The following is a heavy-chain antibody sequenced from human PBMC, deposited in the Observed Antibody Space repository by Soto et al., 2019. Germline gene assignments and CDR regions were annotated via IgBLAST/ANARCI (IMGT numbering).Heavy chain of an antibody. J-gene: IGHJ4*02. D-gene: IGHD3-10*01. Sequence: EVQLVESGGGLIQPGRSLRLSCAASGFNVSDNYMTWVRQAPGKGLEWVSIIYAGGSTYYADSVKGRFTISRDSSKNTLSLEMNSLRAEDTAMYYCARGYWFFDYWGQGTLVNVSS. CDR1: GFNVSDNY. CDR3: ARGYWFFDY. V-gene: IGHV3-53*01. CDR2: IYAGGST.